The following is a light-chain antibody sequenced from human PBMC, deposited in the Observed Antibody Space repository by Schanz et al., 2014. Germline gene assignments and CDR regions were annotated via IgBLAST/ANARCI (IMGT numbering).Light chain of an antibody. Sequence: DIQMTQSPSAMSASVGDRVTITCRASQDIESYLAWFQQQPGKVPKRLIYATSSLQSGVPSRFSGSGYGTEFTLTIRRLQPEDFATYYCIQHKSYPLTFGQGTKLEIK. V-gene: IGKV1-17*03. CDR2: ATS. CDR3: IQHKSYPLT. J-gene: IGKJ1*01. CDR1: QDIESY.